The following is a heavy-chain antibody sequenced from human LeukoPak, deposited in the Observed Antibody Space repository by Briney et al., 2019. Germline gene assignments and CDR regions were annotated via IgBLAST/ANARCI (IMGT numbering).Heavy chain of an antibody. D-gene: IGHD1-1*01. CDR3: ARDKFRWNDGAFDI. CDR2: INPNSGGT. CDR1: GYTFTGYY. V-gene: IGHV1-2*02. J-gene: IGHJ3*02. Sequence: ASVKVSCKASGYTFTGYYMRWVRQAPGQGLEWMGWINPNSGGTNYAQKFQGRVTMTRDTSISTAYMELSRLRSDDTAVYYCARDKFRWNDGAFDIWGQGTMVTVSS.